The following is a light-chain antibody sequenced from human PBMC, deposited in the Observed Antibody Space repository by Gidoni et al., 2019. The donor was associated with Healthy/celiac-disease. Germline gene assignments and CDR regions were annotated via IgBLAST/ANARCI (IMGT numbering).Light chain of an antibody. V-gene: IGLV2-14*01. CDR1: SSDVGGYNY. CDR3: SSYTSSSTLEVV. Sequence: QSALTQPASVSGSPGQSITISCTGTSSDVGGYNYVSWYQQHPGKAPKLLIYEVSTRPSGVSNRFSVSKSGNTASMTISGLQAEDEADYYCSSYTSSSTLEVVFGGGTKLTVL. CDR2: EVS. J-gene: IGLJ2*01.